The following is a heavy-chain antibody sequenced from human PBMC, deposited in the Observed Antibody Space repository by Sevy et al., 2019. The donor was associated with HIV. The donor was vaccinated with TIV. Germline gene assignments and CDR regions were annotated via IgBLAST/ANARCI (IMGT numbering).Heavy chain of an antibody. Sequence: GGSLRLSCAASGFTFSSNAMSWVRQAPGKGLEWVSDISGSGGSTYYADSVKGRFTISRDNSKNTLYLQMNSLRAEDTAVYYCAKRPETYDYGEYIDYWGQGTLVTVSS. J-gene: IGHJ4*02. CDR1: GFTFSSNA. CDR2: ISGSGGST. CDR3: AKRPETYDYGEYIDY. D-gene: IGHD4-17*01. V-gene: IGHV3-23*01.